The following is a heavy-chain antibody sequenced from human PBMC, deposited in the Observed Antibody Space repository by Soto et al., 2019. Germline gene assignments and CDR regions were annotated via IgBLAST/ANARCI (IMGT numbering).Heavy chain of an antibody. Sequence: EVQLLESGGGLVQPGGSLRLSCIASGFSFSNYAMIWVRQAPGKGPEWVSSIEISGRATYYADAVKGRFTISRDDSKKAVYLQMNSLRGEDTAVYFCAKGDGGYVDHWGQGSLVNVSS. CDR2: IEISGRAT. D-gene: IGHD3-16*01. V-gene: IGHV3-23*05. CDR1: GFSFSNYA. J-gene: IGHJ4*02. CDR3: AKGDGGYVDH.